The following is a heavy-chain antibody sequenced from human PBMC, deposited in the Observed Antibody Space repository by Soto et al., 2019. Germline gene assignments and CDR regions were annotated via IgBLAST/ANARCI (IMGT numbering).Heavy chain of an antibody. CDR2: ISHHGTAE. CDR3: AKDLYSNGRYNYFDP. Sequence: QVQLVESGGGVVQPGRSLRLSCLASGFTFSTNGMHWVRQAPGKGLEWVAMISHHGTAEYYLDSVRGRFTISRDNSNNTLYLQMDSLRVEDTAVYYCAKDLYSNGRYNYFDPWGQGTQVTVSS. J-gene: IGHJ5*02. V-gene: IGHV3-30*18. CDR1: GFTFSTNG. D-gene: IGHD6-19*01.